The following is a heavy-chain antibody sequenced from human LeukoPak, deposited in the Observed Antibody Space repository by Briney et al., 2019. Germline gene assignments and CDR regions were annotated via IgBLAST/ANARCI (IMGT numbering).Heavy chain of an antibody. D-gene: IGHD3-3*01. CDR3: ARESITIFGVVIGRYFDY. CDR1: GGSISSGSYY. J-gene: IGHJ4*02. V-gene: IGHV4-61*02. CDR2: IYTSGST. Sequence: SETLSLTCTVSGGSISSGSYYWSWIRQPAGKGLEWIGRIYTSGSTNYNPSLKSRVTISVDTSKNQFSLKLSSVTAADTAVYYCARESITIFGVVIGRYFDYWGQGTQVTVSS.